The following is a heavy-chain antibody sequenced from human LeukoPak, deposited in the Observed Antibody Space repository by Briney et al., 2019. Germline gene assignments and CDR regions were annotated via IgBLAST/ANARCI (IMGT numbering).Heavy chain of an antibody. CDR3: AKGGASSSWSPLDY. CDR2: ISWDGGST. Sequence: GGSLRLSCAASGFTFDDYTMHWVRQAPGKGLEWVSLISWDGGSTYYADSVKGRFTISRDNSKNSLHLQMNSLRTEDTALYYCAKGGASSSWSPLDYWGQGTLVTVSS. V-gene: IGHV3-43*01. CDR1: GFTFDDYT. J-gene: IGHJ4*02. D-gene: IGHD6-13*01.